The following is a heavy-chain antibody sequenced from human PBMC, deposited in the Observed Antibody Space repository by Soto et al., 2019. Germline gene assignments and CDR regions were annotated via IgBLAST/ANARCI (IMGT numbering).Heavy chain of an antibody. V-gene: IGHV3-30-3*01. CDR2: ISYDGSKK. CDR1: GFPFSGFA. Sequence: GGSLRLSCAASGFPFSGFAMHWVRRAPGKGLEWVALISYDGSKKFYADSVMGRLTISRDNSKNTLNLQMDSLRPEDTAVYYCARGGAEAGTPGPQGANWFDPWGQGTLVTVSS. CDR3: ARGGAEAGTPGPQGANWFDP. J-gene: IGHJ5*02. D-gene: IGHD1-1*01.